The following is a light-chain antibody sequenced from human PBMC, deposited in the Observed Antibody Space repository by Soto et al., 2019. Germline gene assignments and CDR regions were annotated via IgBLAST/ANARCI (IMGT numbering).Light chain of an antibody. V-gene: IGKV1-39*01. CDR2: AAS. Sequence: DIRMTQSPSSLSASVGDRVTITCRASQSISSYLNWYQQKPGKAPKLLIYAASSLQSGVPSRFSGSGSGTDFTLTISSLQPEDFATYYCQQSYSTHPTFGQGTKVDIK. CDR1: QSISSY. CDR3: QQSYSTHPT. J-gene: IGKJ1*01.